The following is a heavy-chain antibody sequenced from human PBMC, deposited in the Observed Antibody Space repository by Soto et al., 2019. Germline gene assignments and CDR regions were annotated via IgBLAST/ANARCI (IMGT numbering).Heavy chain of an antibody. CDR3: AKVIRADSTSSNFYYYSGLDV. V-gene: IGHV3-30*18. J-gene: IGHJ6*02. CDR1: GFTFRTYG. Sequence: GGSLRLSCAASGFTFRTYGMHWVRQAPGKGLEWLAVISNNGINKYYADSGKGRFTISRDNSRDTLFLQMNSLRGDDTAIYYCAKVIRADSTSSNFYYYSGLDVWGQGTTVTVSS. D-gene: IGHD6-6*01. CDR2: ISNNGINK.